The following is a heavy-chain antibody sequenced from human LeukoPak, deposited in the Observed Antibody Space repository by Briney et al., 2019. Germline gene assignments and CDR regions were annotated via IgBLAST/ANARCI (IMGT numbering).Heavy chain of an antibody. D-gene: IGHD6-19*01. CDR2: IYTSGST. J-gene: IGHJ6*02. Sequence: KPSETLSLTCTVSGGSISSYYWSWIRQPAGKGLEWIGRIYTSGSTNYNPSLKSRVTMSVDTSKNQFSLKLSSVTAADTAVYYCAREANYYSSGWMANYYGMDVWGQGTTVTVSS. CDR3: AREANYYSSGWMANYYGMDV. CDR1: GGSISSYY. V-gene: IGHV4-4*07.